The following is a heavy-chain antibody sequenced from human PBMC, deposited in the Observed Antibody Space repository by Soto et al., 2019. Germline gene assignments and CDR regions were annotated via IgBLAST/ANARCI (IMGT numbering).Heavy chain of an antibody. Sequence: EVQLVESGGGLVQPGGSLRLSCAASGFTFSSYSMAWVRQAPGKGLEWLSYINSGGHSVAYGESAKGRFTVSRDNAKNLLYLKLSNLRAEDTAVYSCARECSGSCWFEHWGQGTLVTVSS. CDR1: GFTFSSYS. J-gene: IGHJ5*02. CDR2: INSGGHSV. D-gene: IGHD6-13*01. CDR3: ARECSGSCWFEH. V-gene: IGHV3-48*01.